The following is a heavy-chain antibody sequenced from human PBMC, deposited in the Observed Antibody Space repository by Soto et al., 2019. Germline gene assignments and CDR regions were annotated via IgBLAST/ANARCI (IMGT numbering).Heavy chain of an antibody. D-gene: IGHD3-3*01. Sequence: QVQLVQSGAEVKKPGASVKVSCKASGYTFTSYGISWVRQAPGQGLEWMGWISAYNGNTNYGQKLQGRVPMTTDTSTSTAYMKLRSLRSDDTAVYYCARDTVVGHWGGGLGYDFWSGLIYFDYWGQGTLVTVSS. CDR2: ISAYNGNT. V-gene: IGHV1-18*04. CDR1: GYTFTSYG. J-gene: IGHJ4*02. CDR3: ARDTVVGHWGGGLGYDFWSGLIYFDY.